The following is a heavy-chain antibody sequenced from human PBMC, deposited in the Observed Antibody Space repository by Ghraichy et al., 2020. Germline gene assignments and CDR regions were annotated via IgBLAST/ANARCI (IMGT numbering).Heavy chain of an antibody. CDR1: GYAFTGYY. CDR2: INPNSGGT. D-gene: IGHD6-19*01. J-gene: IGHJ4*02. V-gene: IGHV1-2*02. Sequence: ASVKVSCKASGYAFTGYYMHWVRQAPGQGLEWMGWINPNSGGTHYAQKFQDRVTMTRDTSISTGHMQLSSLTSDDTAVYYCARGWKNPQWLVFFDYWGQGTLVSVS. CDR3: ARGWKNPQWLVFFDY.